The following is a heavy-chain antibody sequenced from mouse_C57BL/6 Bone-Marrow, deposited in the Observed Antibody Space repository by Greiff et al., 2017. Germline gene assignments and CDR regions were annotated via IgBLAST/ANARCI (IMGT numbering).Heavy chain of an antibody. D-gene: IGHD2-3*01. Sequence: QVQLQPSGAELAKPGASVQLSCTASGYTFTSYWMPWVPQRPGPGLEWIGYINPSSGSTQYTQTFKDQALLTADKSSSTAYMQLSSLTYEDSAVYYCARFRGYYVLGYFDVWGTGTTVTVSA. CDR3: ARFRGYYVLGYFDV. J-gene: IGHJ1*03. V-gene: IGHV1-7*01. CDR1: GYTFTSYW. CDR2: INPSSGST.